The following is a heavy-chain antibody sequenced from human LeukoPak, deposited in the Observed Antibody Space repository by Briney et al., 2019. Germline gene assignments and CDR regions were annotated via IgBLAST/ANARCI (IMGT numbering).Heavy chain of an antibody. Sequence: PGRSLRLSCTASGFTFGDYAMSWFRQAPGKGLEWVSFIKSKAYGGTAEYAASVKGRFTISRDDSKSIAYLQMNSLKTEDTAVYYCTRDLRAAGYPYYFDYWGQGTLVTVSS. CDR3: TRDLRAAGYPYYFDY. D-gene: IGHD6-13*01. J-gene: IGHJ4*02. V-gene: IGHV3-49*03. CDR2: IKSKAYGGTA. CDR1: GFTFGDYA.